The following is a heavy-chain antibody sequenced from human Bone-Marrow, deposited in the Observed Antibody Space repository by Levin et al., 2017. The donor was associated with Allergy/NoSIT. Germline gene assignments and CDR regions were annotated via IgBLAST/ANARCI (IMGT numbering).Heavy chain of an antibody. CDR2: INSDGSST. CDR1: GFTFSSYW. CDR3: ATSIAARPYFDY. J-gene: IGHJ4*02. V-gene: IGHV3-74*01. D-gene: IGHD6-6*01. Sequence: GESLKISCAASGFTFSSYWMHWVRQAPGKGLVWVSRINSDGSSTSYADSVKGRFTISRDNAKNTLYLQMNSLRAEDTAVYYCATSIAARPYFDYWGQGTLVTVSS.